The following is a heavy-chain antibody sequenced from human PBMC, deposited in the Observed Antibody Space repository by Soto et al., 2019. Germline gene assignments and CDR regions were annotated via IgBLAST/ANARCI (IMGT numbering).Heavy chain of an antibody. CDR1: GFIFSNYA. CDR3: AKDHAREQFVRGENWFDS. CDR2: ISGSGVRT. Sequence: GGSLRLSCSASGFIFSNYAMSWARQAPGKGLEWVSTISGSGVRTYYADSVKGRFTISRDNSKNTLDLQMNNLRVEDTAIYYCAKDHAREQFVRGENWFDSWGQGTLVTVSS. D-gene: IGHD6-6*01. J-gene: IGHJ5*01. V-gene: IGHV3-23*01.